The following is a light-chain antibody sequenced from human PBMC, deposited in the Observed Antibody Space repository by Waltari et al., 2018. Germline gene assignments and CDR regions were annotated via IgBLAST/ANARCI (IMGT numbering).Light chain of an antibody. CDR2: GAS. CDR3: QQYGSSRAT. V-gene: IGKV3-20*01. J-gene: IGKJ3*01. Sequence: EIVLTQSPGTLSLSPGERATLSCRASQSVSSSYLAWYQQKPGQAPRLIIYGASSRATGIPDRFSGSGSGTDFTLTISRLEPEDFAVYYCQQYGSSRATFGPGTKVDIK. CDR1: QSVSSSY.